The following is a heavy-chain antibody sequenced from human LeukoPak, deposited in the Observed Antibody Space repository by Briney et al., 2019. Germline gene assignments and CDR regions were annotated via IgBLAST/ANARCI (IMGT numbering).Heavy chain of an antibody. CDR3: ARELATINGPYFES. D-gene: IGHD5-24*01. J-gene: IGHJ4*02. Sequence: SETLSLTCSVSGGSISNFNWWNWVRQSPGKGLEWVGQIYHNGITNYNPSLKSRLTISVDKSRNLFSLNLTSVTAADTAVYFCARELATINGPYFESWGQGTLVTVSP. CDR2: IYHNGIT. V-gene: IGHV4-4*02. CDR1: GGSISNFNW.